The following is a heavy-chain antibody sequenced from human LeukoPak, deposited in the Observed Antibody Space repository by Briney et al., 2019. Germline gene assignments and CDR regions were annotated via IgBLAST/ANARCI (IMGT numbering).Heavy chain of an antibody. D-gene: IGHD2-15*01. J-gene: IGHJ1*01. CDR1: GGSISSYY. CDR3: AGVVVVAANLPEYFQH. V-gene: IGHV4-59*01. Sequence: SETLSLTCTVSGGSISSYYWSWIRQPPGKGLEWIGYIYYSGSINYNPSLKSRVTISVDTSKNQFSLKLSSVTAADTAVYYCAGVVVVAANLPEYFQHWGQGTLVTVSS. CDR2: IYYSGSI.